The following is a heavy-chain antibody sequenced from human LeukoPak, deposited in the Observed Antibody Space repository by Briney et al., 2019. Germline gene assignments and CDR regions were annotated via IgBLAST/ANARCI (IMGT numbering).Heavy chain of an antibody. Sequence: SETLSLTCAVSGGSISSSNWWSWVRQPPGKGLELIGEIYHSGSTNYNPSLKSRVTISVDKSKNQFSLKLSSVTAADTAVYYCARGLNYDFWSGYLYYPYYYGMDVWGQGTTVTVSS. CDR3: ARGLNYDFWSGYLYYPYYYGMDV. CDR1: GGSISSSNW. J-gene: IGHJ6*02. D-gene: IGHD3-3*01. CDR2: IYHSGST. V-gene: IGHV4-4*02.